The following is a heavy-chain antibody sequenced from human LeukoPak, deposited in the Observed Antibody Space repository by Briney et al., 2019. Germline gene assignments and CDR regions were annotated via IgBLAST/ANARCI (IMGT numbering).Heavy chain of an antibody. CDR3: ARGWGYTYGYFDY. CDR1: GFTLSSYA. V-gene: IGHV3-30-3*01. CDR2: VSYDGSNK. J-gene: IGHJ4*02. Sequence: PGGSLRLSCAASGFTLSSYAMHWVRQAPGKGLEWVSVVSYDGSNKYFADSAKGRFTISRDNSKNTLYLQMNSLRAEDTAVYYCARGWGYTYGYFDYWGQGTLVTVSS. D-gene: IGHD2-8*01.